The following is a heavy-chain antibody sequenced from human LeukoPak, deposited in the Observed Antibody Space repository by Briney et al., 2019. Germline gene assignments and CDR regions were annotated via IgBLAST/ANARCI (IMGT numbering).Heavy chain of an antibody. D-gene: IGHD2-2*01. V-gene: IGHV3-7*01. J-gene: IGHJ4*02. CDR1: GFTFSSYW. CDR2: IKQDGSEK. CDR3: AKDYCSSTSCERSVDY. Sequence: GGSLRLSCAASGFTFSSYWMSWVRQAPGKGLEWVANIKQDGSEKYYVDSVKGRFTISRDNAKNSLYLQMNSLRAEDTAVYYCAKDYCSSTSCERSVDYWGQGTLVTVSS.